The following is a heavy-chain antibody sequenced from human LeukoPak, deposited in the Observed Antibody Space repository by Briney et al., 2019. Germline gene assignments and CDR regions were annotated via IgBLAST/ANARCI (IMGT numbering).Heavy chain of an antibody. CDR3: ARVVTMYYYDSGYAFDI. Sequence: GASAKVSCKASGYTFTGYYMHWVRQAPGQGLEWMGWINPNSGGTNYAQKFQGRVTMTRDTSISTAYMELSRLRSDDTAVYYCARVVTMYYYDSGYAFDIWGQGTMVTVSS. CDR1: GYTFTGYY. V-gene: IGHV1-2*02. D-gene: IGHD3-22*01. J-gene: IGHJ3*02. CDR2: INPNSGGT.